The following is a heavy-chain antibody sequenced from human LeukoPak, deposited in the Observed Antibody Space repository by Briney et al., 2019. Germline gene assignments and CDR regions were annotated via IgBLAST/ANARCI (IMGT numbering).Heavy chain of an antibody. CDR1: GYTFTSYD. Sequence: ASVKVSCKASGYTFTSYDINWVRQATGQGLEWMGWMNPNSGNTGYAQKFQGRVTMTRDTSISTAYMELSRLRSDDTAVYYCAKGKTHYYGSGTLLDYWGQGTLVTVSS. CDR3: AKGKTHYYGSGTLLDY. J-gene: IGHJ4*02. V-gene: IGHV1-8*01. CDR2: MNPNSGNT. D-gene: IGHD3-10*01.